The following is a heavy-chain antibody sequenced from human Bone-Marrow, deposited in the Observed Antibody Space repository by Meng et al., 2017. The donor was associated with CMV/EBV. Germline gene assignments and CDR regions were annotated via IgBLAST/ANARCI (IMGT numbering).Heavy chain of an antibody. Sequence: ASVKVSCKVSGYTFTGYYMHWVRQAPGQGLEWMGWINPNSGGTNYAQKFQGRVTMTRDTSISTAYMELSRLRSDDTAVYYCARDHYYYDSSGYYYDFDYRGQGTLVTVFS. CDR2: INPNSGGT. J-gene: IGHJ4*02. D-gene: IGHD3-22*01. V-gene: IGHV1-2*02. CDR1: GYTFTGYY. CDR3: ARDHYYYDSSGYYYDFDY.